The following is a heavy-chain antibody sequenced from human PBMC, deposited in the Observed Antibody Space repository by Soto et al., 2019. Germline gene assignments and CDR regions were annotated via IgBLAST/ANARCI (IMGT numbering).Heavy chain of an antibody. CDR3: ATYPVIWSQNRDYYYGMDV. Sequence: GASVKVSCKASGGTFSSYAISWVRQAPGQGLEWMGGIIPIFGTANYAQKFQGRVTITADESTSTAYMELSSLRSEDTAVYYCATYPVIWSQNRDYYYGMDVWGQGTTVTVSS. V-gene: IGHV1-69*13. J-gene: IGHJ6*02. D-gene: IGHD3-16*02. CDR2: IIPIFGTA. CDR1: GGTFSSYA.